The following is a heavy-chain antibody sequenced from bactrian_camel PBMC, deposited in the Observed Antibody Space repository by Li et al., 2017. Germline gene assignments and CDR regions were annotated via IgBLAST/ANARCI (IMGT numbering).Heavy chain of an antibody. Sequence: HVQLVESGGGLVQPGGSLRLSCAASGFTFSDYIMNWVRQAPGKGLEWVSHVKGDGDGIKYADSVKGRFTISRDNAKSTVYLQMNTLKSEDTARYYCATGGTWTHDAFKYNYWGQGTQVTVS. V-gene: IGHV3S6*01. CDR2: VKGDGDGI. CDR3: ATGGTWTHDAFKYNY. CDR1: GFTFSDYI. D-gene: IGHD7*01. J-gene: IGHJ4*01.